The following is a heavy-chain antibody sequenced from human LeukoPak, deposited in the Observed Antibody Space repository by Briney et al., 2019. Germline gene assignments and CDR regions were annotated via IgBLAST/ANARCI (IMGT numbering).Heavy chain of an antibody. V-gene: IGHV1-69*04. D-gene: IGHD5-24*01. CDR1: GGTFSSYA. CDR3: ARDMATVNDAFDI. CDR2: IIPILGIA. Sequence: SVKVSCKASGGTFSSYAISWVRQAPGQGLEWMGRIIPILGIANYAQKFQGRVTITADKSTSTAYMELSSLRSEDTAVYYCARDMATVNDAFDIWGQGTMVTVSS. J-gene: IGHJ3*02.